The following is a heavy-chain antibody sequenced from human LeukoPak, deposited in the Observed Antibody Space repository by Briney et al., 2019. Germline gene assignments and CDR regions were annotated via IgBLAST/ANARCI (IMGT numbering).Heavy chain of an antibody. CDR2: IYYSGST. J-gene: IGHJ6*02. Sequence: SETLSLTCTVSGGSISSYYWSWIRQPPGKGLEWIGYIYYSGSTNYNPSLKSRVTISVDTSKNQFSLKLSSVTAADTAVYYCARFAYYGSGSYYHYYYYGMDVWGQGTTVTVSS. D-gene: IGHD3-10*01. V-gene: IGHV4-59*12. CDR1: GGSISSYY. CDR3: ARFAYYGSGSYYHYYYYGMDV.